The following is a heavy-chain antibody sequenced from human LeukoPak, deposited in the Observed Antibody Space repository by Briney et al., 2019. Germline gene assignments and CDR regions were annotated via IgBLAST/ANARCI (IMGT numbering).Heavy chain of an antibody. CDR3: ARESGTHTYYFDY. J-gene: IGHJ4*02. D-gene: IGHD1-7*01. CDR1: GYTFTGYY. Sequence: ASVKVSCKASGYTFTGYYMHWVRQAPGQGLEWMGWINPNSGGTNYAQKFQGRVTMTRDTSISTAYMELSRLRSDDTAVYYCARESGTHTYYFDYWGQGTLVTVSS. V-gene: IGHV1-2*02. CDR2: INPNSGGT.